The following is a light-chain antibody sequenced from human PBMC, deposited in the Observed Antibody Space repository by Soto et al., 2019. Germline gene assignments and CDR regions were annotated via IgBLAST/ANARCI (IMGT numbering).Light chain of an antibody. CDR2: EVS. V-gene: IGLV2-14*01. CDR3: SSYTSSSTLV. Sequence: QSALTQPASVSGSPGQSITISCTGTRRDVGGYNYVSWYQQYPGKAPKLMIYEVSNRPSGVSNRFSGSKSGNTASLTISGLQAEDEGDYYCSSYTSSSTLVFGGGTKLTVL. CDR1: RRDVGGYNY. J-gene: IGLJ2*01.